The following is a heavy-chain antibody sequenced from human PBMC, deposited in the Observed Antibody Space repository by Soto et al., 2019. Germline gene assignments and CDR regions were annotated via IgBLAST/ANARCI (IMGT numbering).Heavy chain of an antibody. CDR1: GFTVSSNY. CDR2: ISYDGSNK. Sequence: VQLVETGGGLIQPGGSLRLSCAASGFTVSSNYMNWVRQAPGKGLEWVAVISYDGSNKYYADSVKGRFTISRDNSKNTLYLQMNSLRAEDTAVYYCARDISGYYDSSGYYVYWGQGTLVTVSS. CDR3: ARDISGYYDSSGYYVY. V-gene: IGHV3-30-3*01. J-gene: IGHJ4*02. D-gene: IGHD3-22*01.